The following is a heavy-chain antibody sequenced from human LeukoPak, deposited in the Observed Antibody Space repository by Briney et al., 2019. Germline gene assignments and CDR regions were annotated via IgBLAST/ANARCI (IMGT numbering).Heavy chain of an antibody. J-gene: IGHJ4*02. CDR1: GYTLTELS. CDR3: ATEACFWESYRSD. CDR2: FDPEDGET. D-gene: IGHD3-16*02. V-gene: IGHV1-24*01. Sequence: ASVKVSRKVSGYTLTELSMHWVRQAPGKGLERMGGFDPEDGETIYAQKFQGRVTMTEDTSTDTSYMDVSSLRSEDTAVYYCATEACFWESYRSDWGQGTLVTVYS.